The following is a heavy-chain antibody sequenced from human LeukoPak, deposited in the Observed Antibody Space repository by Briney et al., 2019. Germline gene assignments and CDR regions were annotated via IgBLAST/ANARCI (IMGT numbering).Heavy chain of an antibody. V-gene: IGHV3-7*03. CDR3: ARLSTSGYCSSTSCYEKFFDY. CDR1: GFTFSSYW. Sequence: GGSLRLSCAASGFTFSSYWMSWVRQAPGKGLEWVANIKQDGSEKYYVDSVKGRFTIPRDNAKNSLYLQMNSLRAEDTAVYYCARLSTSGYCSSTSCYEKFFDYWGQGTLVTVSS. J-gene: IGHJ4*02. CDR2: IKQDGSEK. D-gene: IGHD2-2*01.